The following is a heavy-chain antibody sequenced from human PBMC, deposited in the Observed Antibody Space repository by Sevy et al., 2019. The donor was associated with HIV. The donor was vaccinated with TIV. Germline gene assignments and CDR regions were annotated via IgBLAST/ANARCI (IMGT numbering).Heavy chain of an antibody. CDR2: ISYDGSNK. V-gene: IGHV3-30*14. CDR3: ARDRGVSYIVVVDTTTNYYYYGMDV. D-gene: IGHD2-2*01. Sequence: GGSLRLSCAASGFTFSSYAMHWVRQAPGKGLEWVAVISYDGSNKYYADSVKGRFTISRDNSKNRLYLQMNSLRAEDMAVYYYARDRGVSYIVVVDTTTNYYYYGMDVWGQGTTVTVSS. J-gene: IGHJ6*02. CDR1: GFTFSSYA.